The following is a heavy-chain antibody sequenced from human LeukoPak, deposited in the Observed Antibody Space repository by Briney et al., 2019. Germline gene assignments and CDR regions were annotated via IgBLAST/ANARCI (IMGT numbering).Heavy chain of an antibody. CDR1: GFTFSRYW. J-gene: IGHJ4*02. CDR3: ARDASRGFDT. CDR2: IKDDGRQK. D-gene: IGHD5-24*01. V-gene: IGHV3-7*01. Sequence: GGSLRLSCAPSGFTFSRYWMTWVRQTPGKGLEWVASIKDDGRQKYYVDSVKGRFTVSRDNAKNSAYLQMDSLRVEDTALYCCARDASRGFDTWGQGTLVTVSS.